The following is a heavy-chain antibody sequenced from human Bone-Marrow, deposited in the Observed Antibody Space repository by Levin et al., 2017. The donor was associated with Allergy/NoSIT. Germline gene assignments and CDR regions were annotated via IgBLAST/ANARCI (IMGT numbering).Heavy chain of an antibody. Sequence: GASVKVSCKASGYTFTGYYIHWVRQAPGQGLEWMGLINPNTGATQYAQKFHGRVTMTRDTSIVTTYMELRSLGSDDTAVYYCARSMTAGVTLYFDYWGQGSLVTVSS. CDR3: ARSMTAGVTLYFDY. CDR1: GYTFTGYY. V-gene: IGHV1-2*02. CDR2: INPNTGAT. D-gene: IGHD6-13*01. J-gene: IGHJ4*02.